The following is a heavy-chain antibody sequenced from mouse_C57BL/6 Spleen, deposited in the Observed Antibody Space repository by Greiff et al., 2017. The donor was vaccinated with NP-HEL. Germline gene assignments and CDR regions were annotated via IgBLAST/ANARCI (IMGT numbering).Heavy chain of an antibody. Sequence: QVQLKESGAELVRPGASVTLSCKASGYTFTDYEMHWVKQTPVHGLEWIGAIDPETGGTVYNQKFKGKAILTADKSSSTAYMELRSVTAEDAAVYYCTRRIYYGAMDYWGQGTSVTVSS. V-gene: IGHV1-15*01. D-gene: IGHD1-1*01. CDR1: GYTFTDYE. CDR2: IDPETGGT. J-gene: IGHJ4*01. CDR3: TRRIYYGAMDY.